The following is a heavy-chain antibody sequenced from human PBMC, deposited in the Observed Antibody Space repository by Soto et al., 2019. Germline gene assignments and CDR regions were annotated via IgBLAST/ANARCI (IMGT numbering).Heavy chain of an antibody. J-gene: IGHJ3*02. CDR2: ISAYNGNT. Sequence: ASVKVSCKASGYTFTSYGISWVRQAPGQGLEWMGWISAYNGNTNYAQKLQGRVTMTTDTSTSTAYMELRSLRSDDTAVYYCARDMYDYYDSSGYSDAFDIWSQGTMVT. CDR1: GYTFTSYG. D-gene: IGHD3-22*01. CDR3: ARDMYDYYDSSGYSDAFDI. V-gene: IGHV1-18*01.